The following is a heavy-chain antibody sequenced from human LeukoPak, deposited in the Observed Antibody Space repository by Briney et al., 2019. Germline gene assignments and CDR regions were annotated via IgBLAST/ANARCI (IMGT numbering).Heavy chain of an antibody. CDR1: GYTFTSYY. CDR3: AREGGDGYKAGQY. D-gene: IGHD5-24*01. Sequence: ASVKVSCKASGYTFTSYYMHWVRQAPGQGLEWMGTFNPSDGRATYAQKFQGRITVTRDTSTSTVYMELSGLTSEDTAVYYCAREGGDGYKAGQYWGQGTLVTVSS. J-gene: IGHJ4*02. CDR2: FNPSDGRA. V-gene: IGHV1-46*01.